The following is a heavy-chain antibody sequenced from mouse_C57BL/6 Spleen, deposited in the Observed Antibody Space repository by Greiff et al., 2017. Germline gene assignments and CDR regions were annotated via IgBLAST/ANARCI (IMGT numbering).Heavy chain of an antibody. J-gene: IGHJ3*01. D-gene: IGHD2-1*01. CDR2: ISYDGSN. CDR3: ARGDMYYGNYVVFAY. CDR1: GYSITSGYY. Sequence: DVKLQESGPGLVKPSQSLSLTCSVTGYSITSGYYWNWIRQFPGNKLEWMGYISYDGSNNYNPSLKNRISITRDTSKNQFFLKLNSVTTEDTATYYCARGDMYYGNYVVFAYWGQGTLVTVSA. V-gene: IGHV3-6*01.